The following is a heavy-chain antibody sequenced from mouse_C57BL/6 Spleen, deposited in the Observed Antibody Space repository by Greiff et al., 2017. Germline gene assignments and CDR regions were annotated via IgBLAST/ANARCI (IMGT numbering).Heavy chain of an antibody. D-gene: IGHD2-2*01. CDR3: ARYGYDHYCDY. V-gene: IGHV1-22*01. CDR1: GYTFTDYN. J-gene: IGHJ2*01. Sequence: VQLQQSGPELVKPGASVKMSCKASGYTFTDYNMHWVQQSHGKSLEWIGSINPNNGGTSYNQKFKGKATLPLNKSSSSAYMELRSLTSEDSAVYYCARYGYDHYCDYWGQGTTHTVSS. CDR2: INPNNGGT.